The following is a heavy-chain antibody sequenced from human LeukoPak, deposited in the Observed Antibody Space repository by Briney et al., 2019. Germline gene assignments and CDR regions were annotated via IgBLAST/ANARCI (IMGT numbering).Heavy chain of an antibody. J-gene: IGHJ4*02. CDR2: IKQDGSEK. D-gene: IGHD3-10*01. CDR1: GFTFSSYW. Sequence: PGGSLRLSCGASGFTFSSYWMSWVRQAPGKGLEWVANIKQDGSEKYYVDSVRGRFTISRDNAKNSLYLQMNSLRAEDTAVYYCARDALWFGELLYGLFDYWGQGTLVTVSS. V-gene: IGHV3-7*01. CDR3: ARDALWFGELLYGLFDY.